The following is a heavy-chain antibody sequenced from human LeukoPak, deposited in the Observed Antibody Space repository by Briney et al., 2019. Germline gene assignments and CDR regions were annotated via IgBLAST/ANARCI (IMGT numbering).Heavy chain of an antibody. CDR1: GGSISSGSYY. V-gene: IGHV4-61*10. CDR3: ARVTESYGSGRRHNYYYYYMDV. CDR2: IYYSGST. Sequence: SQTLSLTCTVSGGSISSGSYYWSWIRQPAGKGLEWIGYIYYSGSTNHNPSLKSRVTISVDTSKNQFSLKLSSVTAADTAVYYCARVTESYGSGRRHNYYYYYMDVWGKGTTVTISS. J-gene: IGHJ6*03. D-gene: IGHD3-10*01.